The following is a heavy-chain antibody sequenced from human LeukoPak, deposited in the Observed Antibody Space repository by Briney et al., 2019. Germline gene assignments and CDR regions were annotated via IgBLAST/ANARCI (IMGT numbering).Heavy chain of an antibody. V-gene: IGHV5-51*01. CDR2: IYPRDSDT. Sequence: GESLKISCKASGYSFTTFWIGWVRQVPGKGLEWMGIIYPRDSDTRYSPSFEGQVTISADKSTNSVYLQWSSLRASDTAMYYCARHLTSAGGCCSIDQWGQGTLVTVSS. D-gene: IGHD2-2*01. CDR3: ARHLTSAGGCCSIDQ. CDR1: GYSFTTFW. J-gene: IGHJ4*02.